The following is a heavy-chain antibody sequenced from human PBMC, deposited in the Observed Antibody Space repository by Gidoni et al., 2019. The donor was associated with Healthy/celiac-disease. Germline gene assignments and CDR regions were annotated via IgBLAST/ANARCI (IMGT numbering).Heavy chain of an antibody. CDR2: IYYSGST. V-gene: IGHV4-39*01. Sequence: QLQLQESGPGLVKPSETLSLTCTVSGRSISSSSYYWGWIRQPPGKGLEWMGSIYYSGSTYYNPSLKSRVTISVDTSKNQFSLKLSSVTAADTAVYYCAKRGPYYYYGMDVWGQGTTVTVSS. CDR1: GRSISSSSYY. J-gene: IGHJ6*02. CDR3: AKRGPYYYYGMDV.